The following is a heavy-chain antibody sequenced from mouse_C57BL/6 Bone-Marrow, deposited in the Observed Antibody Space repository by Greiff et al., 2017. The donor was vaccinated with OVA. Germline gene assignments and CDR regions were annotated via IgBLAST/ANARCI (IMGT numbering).Heavy chain of an antibody. V-gene: IGHV1-55*01. CDR2: IYPGSGST. J-gene: IGHJ2*01. CDR3: ARPYSSGSGYYFDY. D-gene: IGHD3-2*02. Sequence: QVQLKQSGAELVKPGASVKMSCKASGYTFTSYWITWVKQRPGQGLEWIGDIYPGSGSTNYNEKFKSKATLTVDTSSSTAYMQLSSLTSEDSAVYYWARPYSSGSGYYFDYWGQGTTLTVSS. CDR1: GYTFTSYW.